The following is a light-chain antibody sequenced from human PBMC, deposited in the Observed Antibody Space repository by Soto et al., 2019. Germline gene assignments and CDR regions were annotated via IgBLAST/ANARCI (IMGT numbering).Light chain of an antibody. CDR1: SSDVGAYNY. CDR2: EVT. Sequence: QSALTQPASVSGSPGQSITISCTGTSSDVGAYNYVSWYQHHPGKVPKLLIYEVTNRPSGVSDRFSGSKSGNTASLTISGLQAEEEADYFCCSFAGRFYVFGTGTKGTVL. CDR3: CSFAGRFYV. V-gene: IGLV2-14*01. J-gene: IGLJ1*01.